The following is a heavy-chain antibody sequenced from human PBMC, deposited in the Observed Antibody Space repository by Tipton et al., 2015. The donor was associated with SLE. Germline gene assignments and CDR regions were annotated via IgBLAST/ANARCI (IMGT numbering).Heavy chain of an antibody. CDR3: AGDYDSGSYRFDL. V-gene: IGHV1-18*01. J-gene: IGHJ4*02. CDR2: ITVYNGNT. CDR1: GYTFTTFA. D-gene: IGHD3-10*01. Sequence: QLVQSGPEVKKPGASVKVSCKASGYTFTTFAISWVRQAPGQGLEWVGLITVYNGNTNYAQKFQGRVTMTTDTSTSTAYMELRSLRSDDTAVYYCAGDYDSGSYRFDLWGQGTLVTVSS.